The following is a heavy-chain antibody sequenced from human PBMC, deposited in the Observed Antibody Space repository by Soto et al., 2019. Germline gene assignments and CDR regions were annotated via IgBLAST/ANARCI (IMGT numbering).Heavy chain of an antibody. CDR3: ARVGLHNWNYFDY. D-gene: IGHD1-20*01. J-gene: IGHJ4*02. Sequence: ASVKVSCKASGYTFIGYYMHWVRQAPGQGLEWMGQIKSNSGDTTYAQNFQGRVTMTRDTSISTAYMEVHGLTSDDTAVYYCARVGLHNWNYFDYWGQGTLVTVSS. CDR2: IKSNSGDT. CDR1: GYTFIGYY. V-gene: IGHV1-2*06.